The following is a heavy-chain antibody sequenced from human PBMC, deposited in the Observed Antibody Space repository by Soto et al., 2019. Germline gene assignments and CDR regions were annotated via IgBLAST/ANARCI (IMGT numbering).Heavy chain of an antibody. CDR1: GYKFTSYW. J-gene: IGHJ4*02. Sequence: GESLKISCQTSGYKFTSYWITWVRQMPGKGLEWVAIINPADSDMRYSPSFQGHVTVSADRSNSTVYLNWSSLKASDTAIYFCARPTSWFGELSLDYWGKGTQVTVSS. CDR3: ARPTSWFGELSLDY. CDR2: INPADSDM. V-gene: IGHV5-51*01. D-gene: IGHD3-10*01.